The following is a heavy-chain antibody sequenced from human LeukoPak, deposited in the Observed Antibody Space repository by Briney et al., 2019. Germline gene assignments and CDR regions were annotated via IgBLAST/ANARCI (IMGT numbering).Heavy chain of an antibody. D-gene: IGHD7-27*01. CDR1: GGSISTNNYY. Sequence: SETLSLTCTVSGGSISTNNYYWGWIRQPPGKGLEWIGNIYYSGSTYYNPSLKSRVTISVDTSKKQFSLKLNSVTAADTAVYYCARGANWGSPDYWGQGTLVTVSS. CDR2: IYYSGST. V-gene: IGHV4-39*07. CDR3: ARGANWGSPDY. J-gene: IGHJ4*02.